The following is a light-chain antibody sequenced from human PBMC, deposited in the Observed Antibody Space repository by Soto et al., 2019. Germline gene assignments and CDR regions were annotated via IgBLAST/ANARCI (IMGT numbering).Light chain of an antibody. J-gene: IGKJ4*02. CDR2: WAS. V-gene: IGKV4-1*01. CDR1: QSVLYSSHNKNY. CDR3: QQYYSTPLT. Sequence: DIVMTQSPDSLAVSLGERATINCKSSQSVLYSSHNKNYLAWYQQKPGQPPKLLIYWASNRESGVPDRFSGSGSGTDFTLSNSRLQAEDVAVYYCQQYYSTPLTFGGGTKVEIK.